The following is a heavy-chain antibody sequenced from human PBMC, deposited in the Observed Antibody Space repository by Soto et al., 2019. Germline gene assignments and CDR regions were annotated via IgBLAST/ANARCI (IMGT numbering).Heavy chain of an antibody. V-gene: IGHV1-24*01. CDR3: ARGVDAGTDY. CDR1: GYTLTELS. D-gene: IGHD6-13*01. J-gene: IGHJ4*02. CDR2: FDPEDGET. Sequence: ASVKVSCKVSGYTLTELSMHWVRQAPGKGLEWMGGFDPEDGETIYAQKFQGRVTMNEDTSTDTAYMELSSLRSEDTAVYYCARGVDAGTDYWGQGTLVTVSS.